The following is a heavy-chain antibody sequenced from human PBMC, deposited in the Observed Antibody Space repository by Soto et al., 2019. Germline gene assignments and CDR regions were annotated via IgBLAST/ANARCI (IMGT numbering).Heavy chain of an antibody. CDR3: ARAGTNMVQFDY. Sequence: PSETLSLTCTVSGGSTNSYFWGWIRQSPGKGLEWIGHIYYSGSTSYSPSLKSRVSISVDTSKNQFSLEVHSVTAADTAVYYCARAGTNMVQFDYWGQGTLVTVSS. V-gene: IGHV4-59*01. D-gene: IGHD3-10*01. CDR2: IYYSGST. J-gene: IGHJ4*02. CDR1: GGSTNSYF.